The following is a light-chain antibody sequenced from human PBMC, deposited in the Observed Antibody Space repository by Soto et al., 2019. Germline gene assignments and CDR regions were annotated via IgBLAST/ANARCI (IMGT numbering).Light chain of an antibody. V-gene: IGKV3-15*01. CDR2: GAS. CDR3: QQYNNWPPIT. CDR1: QSVRNS. Sequence: EIVLTQSPGTLSLSSGERVTLSCRASQSVRNSNFLAWYQQKPGQAPRLLIYGASTRATGIPARFSGSGSGTEFTLTISSLQSEDFAVYYCQQYNNWPPITFGQGTRLEIK. J-gene: IGKJ5*01.